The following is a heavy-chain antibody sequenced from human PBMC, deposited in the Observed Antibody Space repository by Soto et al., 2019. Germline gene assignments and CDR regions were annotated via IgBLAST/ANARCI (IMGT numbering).Heavy chain of an antibody. J-gene: IGHJ4*02. CDR3: ARAPSWYNFDY. CDR2: ISAYNGNT. Sequence: PSVKVSCKASGYTFTSYGISWVRQAPGQGLEWMGWISAYNGNTKYSQKFQGRVTITRDTSASTAYMELSSLRSEDTAVYYCARAPSWYNFDYWGQGTLVTVSS. CDR1: GYTFTSYG. V-gene: IGHV1-18*01. D-gene: IGHD6-13*01.